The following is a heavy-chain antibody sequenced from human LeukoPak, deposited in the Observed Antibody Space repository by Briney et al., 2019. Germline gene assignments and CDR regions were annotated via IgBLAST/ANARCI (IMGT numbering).Heavy chain of an antibody. V-gene: IGHV1-69*05. J-gene: IGHJ5*02. CDR2: IIPIFGTA. D-gene: IGHD3-22*01. Sequence: SVKVSCKASGGTFSSYAISWVRQAPGQGLEWMGGIIPIFGTANYAQKFQGRVTVTTVESTSTAYMELSSLRSEDTAVYYCARDRALPSERNYYDSSGYRGRRFDPWGQGTLVTVSS. CDR3: ARDRALPSERNYYDSSGYRGRRFDP. CDR1: GGTFSSYA.